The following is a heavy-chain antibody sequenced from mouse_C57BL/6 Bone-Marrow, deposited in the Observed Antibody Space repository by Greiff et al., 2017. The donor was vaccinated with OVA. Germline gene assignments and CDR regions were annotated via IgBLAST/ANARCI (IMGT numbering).Heavy chain of an antibody. CDR3: TTSHYGSSPSYYFDY. D-gene: IGHD1-1*01. V-gene: IGHV14-4*01. CDR2: IDPENGDT. J-gene: IGHJ2*01. Sequence: EVQGVESGAELVRPGASVKLSCTASGFNIKDDYMHWVKQRPEQGLEWIGWIDPENGDTEYASKFQGKATITADTSSNTAYLQLSSLTSEDTAVYYCTTSHYGSSPSYYFDYWGQGTTLTVSS. CDR1: GFNIKDDY.